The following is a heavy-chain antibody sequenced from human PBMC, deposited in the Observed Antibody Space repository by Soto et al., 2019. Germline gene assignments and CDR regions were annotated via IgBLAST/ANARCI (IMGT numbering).Heavy chain of an antibody. Sequence: QVQLVQSGAEVKKPGASVKVSCKASGYTFTSYYMHWVRQAPGQGLEWMGIINPSGGSTRYAQKFQGRVTMTRDTSTNTVYMQLSSLRSEDTAVYYCARDQGDSSGYYPPAFDIWGQGTMVTVSS. CDR2: INPSGGST. D-gene: IGHD3-22*01. CDR1: GYTFTSYY. CDR3: ARDQGDSSGYYPPAFDI. V-gene: IGHV1-46*01. J-gene: IGHJ3*02.